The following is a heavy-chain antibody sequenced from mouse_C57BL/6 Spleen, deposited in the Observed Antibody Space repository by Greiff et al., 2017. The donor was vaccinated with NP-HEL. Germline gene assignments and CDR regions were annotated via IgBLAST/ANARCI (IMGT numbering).Heavy chain of an antibody. V-gene: IGHV1-15*01. D-gene: IGHD1-1*02. CDR2: IDPETGGT. CDR1: GYTFTDYE. J-gene: IGHJ4*01. CDR3: TRWDGD. Sequence: QVQLQQSGAELVRPGASVTLSCKASGYTFTDYEMHWVKQTPVHGLEWIGAIDPETGGTAYNQKFKGKAILTADKSSSTAYMELSSLTSEDSAVYYCTRWDGDSGKGTSVTVSS.